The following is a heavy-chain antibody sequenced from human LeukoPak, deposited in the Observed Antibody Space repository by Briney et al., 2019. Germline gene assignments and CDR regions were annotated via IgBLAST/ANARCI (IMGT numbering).Heavy chain of an antibody. CDR2: IYYSGST. D-gene: IGHD1-20*01. Sequence: SETLSLTCTVSGVSISSSSYYWGWIRQPPGKWLEWIGSIYYSGSTYYDPSLKSRVTISVDTSKNQFSLKLSSVTAADTAVYYCASGYNWNPWGQGSLVTVSS. CDR3: ASGYNWNP. J-gene: IGHJ5*02. CDR1: GVSISSSSYY. V-gene: IGHV4-39*07.